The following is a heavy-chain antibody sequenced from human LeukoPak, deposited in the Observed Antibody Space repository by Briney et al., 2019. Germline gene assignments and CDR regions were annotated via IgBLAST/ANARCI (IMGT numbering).Heavy chain of an antibody. D-gene: IGHD1-1*01. CDR1: GFTFSNYA. CDR2: ISGSGGNT. V-gene: IGHV3-23*01. Sequence: GGSLRLSCAASGFTFSNYAMSWVRQAPGKGLEWVSVISGSGGNTYYADSVKGRFTISRDNSKDTLYLQMNSLRAEDTALYYCAKIERPYYYYGMDVWGQGTTVTVSS. J-gene: IGHJ6*02. CDR3: AKIERPYYYYGMDV.